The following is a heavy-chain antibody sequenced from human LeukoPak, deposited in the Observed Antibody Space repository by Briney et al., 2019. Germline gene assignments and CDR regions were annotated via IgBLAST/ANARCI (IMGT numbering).Heavy chain of an antibody. Sequence: SETLSLTCAVYGGSFSGYYWSWIRQPPGKGLEWIGEINHSGSTNYNPSLKSRVTISVDTSKNQFSLKLSSVTAADTAVYYCARGRGCSGYDSLQYNWFDPWGQGTLVTVSS. CDR3: ARGRGCSGYDSLQYNWFDP. V-gene: IGHV4-34*01. D-gene: IGHD5-12*01. J-gene: IGHJ5*02. CDR2: INHSGST. CDR1: GGSFSGYY.